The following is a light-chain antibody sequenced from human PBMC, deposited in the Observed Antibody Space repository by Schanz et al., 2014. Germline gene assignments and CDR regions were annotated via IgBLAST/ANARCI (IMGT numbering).Light chain of an antibody. Sequence: EIVLTQSPGTLSLSPGERATLSCRASQSVSSSYLAWYQQKPGQAPRLLIYGASSRATGIPDRFSGSGSGTDFTLTIGRLEPEDFAVYYCQQYHNSPQISFGGGTKVDI. V-gene: IGKV3-20*01. CDR2: GAS. CDR1: QSVSSSY. CDR3: QQYHNSPQIS. J-gene: IGKJ4*01.